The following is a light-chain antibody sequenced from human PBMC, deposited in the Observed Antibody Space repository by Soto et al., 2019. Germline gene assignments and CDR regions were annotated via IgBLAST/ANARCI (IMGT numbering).Light chain of an antibody. Sequence: EIVLTQSPGTLSLSPGERATLSCRASQSVRSTHLAWYQLKPGQSPRLLIYGASSRATGVPVRFSGSGSGVAFTLTISGLQSEDFAVYHCQQYNQWPGTFGQGTKVDIK. V-gene: IGKV3-15*01. J-gene: IGKJ1*01. CDR3: QQYNQWPGT. CDR2: GAS. CDR1: QSVRSTH.